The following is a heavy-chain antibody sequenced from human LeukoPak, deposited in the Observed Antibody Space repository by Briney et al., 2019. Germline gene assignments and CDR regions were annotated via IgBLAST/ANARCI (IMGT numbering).Heavy chain of an antibody. V-gene: IGHV4-38-2*02. CDR2: FYHSGNT. J-gene: IGHJ4*02. CDR3: ARTPHSSNSYFDY. D-gene: IGHD2/OR15-2a*01. Sequence: SETLSLTCIVSGYSISSGYFWAWIRQPPGQGLELIGAFYHSGNTYYNPSLKNRVTVSVDTSKNQFSLKLSSVTAADTAVYYCARTPHSSNSYFDYWGQGILVTVSS. CDR1: GYSISSGYF.